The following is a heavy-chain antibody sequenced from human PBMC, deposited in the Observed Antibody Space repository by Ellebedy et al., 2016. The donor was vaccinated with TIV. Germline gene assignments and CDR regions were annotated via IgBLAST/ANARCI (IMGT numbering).Heavy chain of an antibody. J-gene: IGHJ4*02. Sequence: MPSETLSLTCTVSGGSISSYYWSRIRQPAGKGLEWIGRIYTSGSTNYNPSLKSRVTISVDTSKNQFSLKLSSVTAADTAVYYCAREPSGYYAHFDYWGQGTLVTVSS. CDR2: IYTSGST. D-gene: IGHD3-22*01. V-gene: IGHV4-4*07. CDR3: AREPSGYYAHFDY. CDR1: GGSISSYY.